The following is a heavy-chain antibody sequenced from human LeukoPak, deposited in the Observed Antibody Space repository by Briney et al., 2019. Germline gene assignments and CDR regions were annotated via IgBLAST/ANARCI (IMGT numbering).Heavy chain of an antibody. CDR2: ISAYNGNT. J-gene: IGHJ4*02. Sequence: RASVKVSCKASGYTFTSYGISWVRQAPGQGLEWMGWISAYNGNTNYAQKLQGRVTMTTDTSTSTAYMELRSLRSDDTAVYYCARDSVYSGSTRGIGYWDQGTLVTVSS. V-gene: IGHV1-18*01. D-gene: IGHD5-12*01. CDR1: GYTFTSYG. CDR3: ARDSVYSGSTRGIGY.